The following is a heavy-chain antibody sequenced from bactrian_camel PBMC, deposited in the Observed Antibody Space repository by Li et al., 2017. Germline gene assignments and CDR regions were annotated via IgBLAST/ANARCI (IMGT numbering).Heavy chain of an antibody. J-gene: IGHJ4*01. Sequence: DVQLVESGGGLVQPGGSLRLSCAASRSTCTGFYITWVRQAPGKGLEWVSVISPDGKKSFYADSVKGRFSISRDNAENTVYLQMFSLKSEDTALYYCACGVNPTYRYGQGTQVTVS. CDR1: RSTCTGFY. D-gene: IGHD3*01. CDR2: ISPDGKKS. V-gene: IGHV3S10*01.